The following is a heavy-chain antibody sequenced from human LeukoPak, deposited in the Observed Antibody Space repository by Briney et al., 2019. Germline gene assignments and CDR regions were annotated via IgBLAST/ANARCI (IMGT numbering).Heavy chain of an antibody. D-gene: IGHD2-8*02. V-gene: IGHV1-18*01. J-gene: IGHJ4*02. CDR1: CYTFASSG. CDR3: VRGDGGNWWKVGGGEY. Sequence: GASVKVSCKDSCYTFASSGISWVRQAPGQGLEWMGWISPQNGNTNYAQNLQGRVTMTTDTSTSTAYMDLRSLRYDDTAVYYCVRGDGGNWWKVGGGEYWGQGTLVTVSS. CDR2: ISPQNGNT.